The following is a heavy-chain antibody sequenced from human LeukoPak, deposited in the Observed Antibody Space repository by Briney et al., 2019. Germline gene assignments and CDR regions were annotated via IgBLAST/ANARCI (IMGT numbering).Heavy chain of an antibody. V-gene: IGHV4-39*01. CDR2: INYSGST. CDR1: GGSVSSTTYY. CDR3: ARYVVYGSGKYYFDY. J-gene: IGHJ4*02. D-gene: IGHD3-10*01. Sequence: PSETLSLTCTVSGGSVSSTTYYWSWIRLLPGKGLEWIASINYSGSTYYNPSLKSRVTISVDTSENQFSLKLSSVTAADTAVYYCARYVVYGSGKYYFDYWGQGTLVTVSS.